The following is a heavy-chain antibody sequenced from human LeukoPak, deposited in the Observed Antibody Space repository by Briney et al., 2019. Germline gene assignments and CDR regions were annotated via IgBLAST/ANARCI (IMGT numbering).Heavy chain of an antibody. D-gene: IGHD2-2*01. J-gene: IGHJ5*02. CDR3: ARDSKTSSLADP. CDR1: GYTFTSYY. CDR2: INPSGGSA. V-gene: IGHV1-46*01. Sequence: SVTVSCKASGYTFTSYYIHWVRQAPAQGRAGVGIINPSGGSASYAQKLEGRVTMTRDTSTSTVYMELSSLRAEDTAVYYCARDSKTSSLADPWGQGTLVTVSS.